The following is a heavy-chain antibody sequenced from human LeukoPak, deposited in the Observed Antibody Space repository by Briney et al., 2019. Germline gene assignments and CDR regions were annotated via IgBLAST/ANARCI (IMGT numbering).Heavy chain of an antibody. Sequence: SETLSLTCSVSDDSITMYYWTWIRQPPGKGLEWIGYVDHTGSTNFNPPLNGRVSISRDTSKNLFSLRLRSVTAADTAVYFCARGRVSSSTWYSTYYYYFYMDVWGKGTTVTVSS. V-gene: IGHV4-59*01. CDR1: DDSITMYY. D-gene: IGHD4-11*01. CDR3: ARGRVSSSTWYSTYYYYFYMDV. J-gene: IGHJ6*03. CDR2: VDHTGST.